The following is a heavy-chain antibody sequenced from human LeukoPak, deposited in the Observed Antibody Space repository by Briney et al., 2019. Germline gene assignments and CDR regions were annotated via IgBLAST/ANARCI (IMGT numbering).Heavy chain of an antibody. CDR2: IYSGGST. CDR1: GFTVGNHY. CDR3: ASIKVAVAGSGA. V-gene: IGHV3-53*01. J-gene: IGHJ4*02. D-gene: IGHD6-19*01. Sequence: GGSLRLSCAASGFTVGNHYMSRVRQAPGKGLEWVSVIYSGGSTYYADSVKGRFTISRDNSKNTLYLQMNSLRAEDTAVYYCASIKVAVAGSGAWGQGTLVTVSS.